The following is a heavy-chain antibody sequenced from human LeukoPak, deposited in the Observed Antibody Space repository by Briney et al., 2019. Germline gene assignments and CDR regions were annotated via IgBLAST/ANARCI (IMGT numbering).Heavy chain of an antibody. CDR3: AREFVLARTGYSYGYSYFDY. D-gene: IGHD5-18*01. J-gene: IGHJ4*02. Sequence: GASVKVSCKASGYTFTSNYMHWVRQAPGQGLEWMGIINPSGGSTSYAQKFQGRVTMTRDTSTSTVYMELSSLRSEDTAVYYCAREFVLARTGYSYGYSYFDYWGQGTLVTVSS. CDR2: INPSGGST. CDR1: GYTFTSNY. V-gene: IGHV1-46*01.